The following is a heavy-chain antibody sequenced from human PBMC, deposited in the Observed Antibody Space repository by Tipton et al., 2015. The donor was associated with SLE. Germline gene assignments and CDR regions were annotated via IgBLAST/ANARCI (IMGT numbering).Heavy chain of an antibody. CDR3: ARGQHQFGRFDY. D-gene: IGHD3/OR15-3a*01. CDR1: GGSITTNY. V-gene: IGHV4-4*07. CDR2: MYNSGST. J-gene: IGHJ4*02. Sequence: TLSLTCTVSGGSITTNYWSWIRQRAGKGLEWIGRMYNSGSTDYNPSLKSRVTLSVDTSKNQFSLKLASVTAADTAVYYCARGQHQFGRFDYWGQGTPVTVS.